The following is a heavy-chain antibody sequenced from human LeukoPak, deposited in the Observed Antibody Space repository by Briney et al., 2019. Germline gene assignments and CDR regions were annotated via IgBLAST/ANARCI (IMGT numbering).Heavy chain of an antibody. J-gene: IGHJ4*02. CDR1: GDSVSRNSGA. D-gene: IGHD3-22*01. CDR3: ERDPESGGERSGYYRFYFDY. Sequence: SQTLSLTCAISGDSVSRNSGAWNWIRQSPSRGLEWLGRTFYRSKWYNDYAESVKSRITINPDTSKNQFSLQLNSVTPEDTAVYYCERDPESGGERSGYYRFYFDYGGQGPLVTVPS. V-gene: IGHV6-1*01. CDR2: TFYRSKWYN.